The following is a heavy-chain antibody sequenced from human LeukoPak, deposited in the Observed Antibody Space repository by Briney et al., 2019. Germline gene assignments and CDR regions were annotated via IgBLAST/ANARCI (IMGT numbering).Heavy chain of an antibody. CDR1: GFTFSSYA. Sequence: GRSLTLSCAASGFTFSSYAMHWVRQAPGKGLEWVAVIASDGRDKKYVDSAKGRFTISRDNSRNTLFLQMNSLRPEDTAVYYCAKDRAVGSAIYDFDYWGQGNLVTVSS. CDR3: AKDRAVGSAIYDFDY. D-gene: IGHD3-3*01. CDR2: IASDGRDK. J-gene: IGHJ4*02. V-gene: IGHV3-30*18.